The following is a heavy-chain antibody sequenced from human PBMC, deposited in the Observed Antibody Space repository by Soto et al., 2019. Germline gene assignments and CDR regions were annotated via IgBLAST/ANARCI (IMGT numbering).Heavy chain of an antibody. V-gene: IGHV6-1*01. Sequence: PSQTLSLTCVISGASVSNTSVAWNWIRQTPSRGLEWLGTTYFRSKWVNDYAVSVQNPLTIPPDTSMNEFSLQLDSVTPDDTAVYSCGRDRGNFIDCFPYWGQGILVTVSS. D-gene: IGHD2-21*01. CDR1: GASVSNTSVA. J-gene: IGHJ1*01. CDR3: GRDRGNFIDCFPY. CDR2: TYFRSKWVN.